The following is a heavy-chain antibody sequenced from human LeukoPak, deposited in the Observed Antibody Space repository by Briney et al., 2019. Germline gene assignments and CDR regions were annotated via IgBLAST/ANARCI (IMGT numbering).Heavy chain of an antibody. CDR2: ISGSGGST. D-gene: IGHD3-22*01. V-gene: IGHV3-23*01. CDR1: GFTFSSYA. J-gene: IGHJ4*02. CDR3: AKAQGRVVITTRLDY. Sequence: GGSLRLSCAASGFTFSSYAMSWVRQAPGKGLEWVSAISGSGGSTYYADSVKGRFTISRDNSKNTLYLQMNSLRAEDTAVYYCAKAQGRVVITTRLDYWGQGTLVTVSS.